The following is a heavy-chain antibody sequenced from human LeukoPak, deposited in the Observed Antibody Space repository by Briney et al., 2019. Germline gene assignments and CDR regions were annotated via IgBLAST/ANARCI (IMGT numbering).Heavy chain of an antibody. V-gene: IGHV4-31*03. D-gene: IGHD5-24*01. Sequence: PSQTLSLTCTVSGGSISSGGYYWSWIRQHPGKGLEWIGYIYYSGSTYYNPSLKSRVTISVDTPKNQFSLKLSSVTAADTAVYYCARFEWLQPIDYWGQGTLVTVSS. CDR3: ARFEWLQPIDY. CDR2: IYYSGST. CDR1: GGSISSGGYY. J-gene: IGHJ4*02.